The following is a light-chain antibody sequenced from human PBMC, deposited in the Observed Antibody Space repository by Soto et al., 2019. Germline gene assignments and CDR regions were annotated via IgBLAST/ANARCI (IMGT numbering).Light chain of an antibody. J-gene: IGKJ4*01. CDR3: QQSYSTPLT. Sequence: EIVMTQSPATLSVSPGERATLSCRASQNVRSNLAWYQQIPGQAPGLLIYGASIRATGIPARFSGSGSGTDFTLTISSLQPEDFATYYCQQSYSTPLTFGGGTKVEIK. CDR1: QNVRSN. V-gene: IGKV3-15*01. CDR2: GAS.